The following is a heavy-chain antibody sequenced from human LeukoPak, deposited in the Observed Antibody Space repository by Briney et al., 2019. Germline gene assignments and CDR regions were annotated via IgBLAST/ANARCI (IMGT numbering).Heavy chain of an antibody. D-gene: IGHD2-15*01. CDR1: GGSISSYY. J-gene: IGHJ4*02. Sequence: SETLSLTCAVSGGSISSYYWSWIRQPAGKGLEWIGRIYTSGTTNYNPSLKSRVTMPVDTSKNQFSLNLNSVTAADTAVYYCARTSPRAATFDYWGQGTLVTVSS. CDR2: IYTSGTT. CDR3: ARTSPRAATFDY. V-gene: IGHV4-4*07.